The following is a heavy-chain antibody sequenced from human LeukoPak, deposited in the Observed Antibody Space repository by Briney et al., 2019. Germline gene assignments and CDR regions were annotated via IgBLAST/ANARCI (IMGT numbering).Heavy chain of an antibody. Sequence: ASVKVSCKASGYTFTSYGISWVRQAPGQGLEWMGWISAYNGNTNYAQKLQGRVTMTTDTSTSTAYMELMSLRSDDTAVYYCARGARRYYDSSGYYADFDYWGQGTLVTVSS. V-gene: IGHV1-18*01. CDR2: ISAYNGNT. CDR1: GYTFTSYG. CDR3: ARGARRYYDSSGYYADFDY. D-gene: IGHD3-22*01. J-gene: IGHJ4*02.